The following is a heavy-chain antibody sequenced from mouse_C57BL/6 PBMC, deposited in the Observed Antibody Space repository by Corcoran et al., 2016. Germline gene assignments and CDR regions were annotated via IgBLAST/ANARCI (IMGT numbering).Heavy chain of an antibody. V-gene: IGHV3-6*01. D-gene: IGHD1-1*01. CDR2: ISYDGSN. CDR3: ASNLITTVVATEFDY. J-gene: IGHJ2*01. Sequence: DVQLQESGPGLVKPSQSLSLTCSVTGYSITSGYYWNWIRQFPGNKLEWMGYISYDGSNNYNQSLKNRISITRDTSKNQFFLKLNSVTTEDTATYYCASNLITTVVATEFDYWGQGTTLTVSS. CDR1: GYSITSGYY.